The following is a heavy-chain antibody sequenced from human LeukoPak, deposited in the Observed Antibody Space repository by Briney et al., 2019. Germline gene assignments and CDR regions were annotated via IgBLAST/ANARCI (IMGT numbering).Heavy chain of an antibody. CDR2: IDPSSTYI. V-gene: IGHV3-21*01. CDR1: GFTFRSYS. J-gene: IGHJ4*02. D-gene: IGHD6-6*01. Sequence: PGGSLRLSCAASGFTFRSYSMNWVRQAPGKGLEWVSAIDPSSTYIYYADSVKGRFTISRDNAENSLYLQMNSLRAEDTAVYYCARDAEYSRYYFDYWGQGTLVTVSS. CDR3: ARDAEYSRYYFDY.